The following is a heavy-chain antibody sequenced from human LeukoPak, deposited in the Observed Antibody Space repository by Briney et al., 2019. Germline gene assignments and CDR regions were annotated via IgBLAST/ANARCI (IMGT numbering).Heavy chain of an antibody. CDR1: GSTFSDYH. J-gene: IGHJ4*02. CDR3: ARGEYSNGYPYRLDS. V-gene: IGHV1-2*02. CDR2: INPKSGDA. D-gene: IGHD3-16*01. Sequence: GASVKVSCKASGSTFSDYHINWVRQASGQGPEWMGWINPKSGDAKYGQACQGRVTMTRDTSISTAYMELNRLRFDDTAMYYCARGEYSNGYPYRLDSWGQGTLVTVSS.